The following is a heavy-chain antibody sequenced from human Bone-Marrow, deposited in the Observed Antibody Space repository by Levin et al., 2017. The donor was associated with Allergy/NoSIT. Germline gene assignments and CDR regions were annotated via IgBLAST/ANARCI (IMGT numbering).Heavy chain of an antibody. CDR3: AGYDTSAYHSPFDY. D-gene: IGHD3-22*01. J-gene: IGHJ4*02. Sequence: GESLKISCAASGFIFSNYAMNWVRQAPGKGLEWVSQISGSGGNTHYADSVKGRFTFSRDNSKNTLYLQMNSLRAQDTAVYYCAGYDTSAYHSPFDYWGQGTLVTVSS. V-gene: IGHV3-23*01. CDR1: GFIFSNYA. CDR2: ISGSGGNT.